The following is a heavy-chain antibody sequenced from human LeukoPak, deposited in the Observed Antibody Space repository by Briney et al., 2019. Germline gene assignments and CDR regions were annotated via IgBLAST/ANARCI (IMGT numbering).Heavy chain of an antibody. Sequence: SETLSLTCTVSGGSISSSSYYWGWIRQPPGEGMEWNGCNYYRGSTYYHPSPKSRACISVYTSTKQFSLKRCSVTAADSDVYYCASLPPGYCSSTSCYTGMGNFDYWGQGTLVTVS. D-gene: IGHD2-2*02. CDR3: ASLPPGYCSSTSCYTGMGNFDY. V-gene: IGHV4-39*01. CDR2: NYYRGST. CDR1: GGSISSSSYY. J-gene: IGHJ4*02.